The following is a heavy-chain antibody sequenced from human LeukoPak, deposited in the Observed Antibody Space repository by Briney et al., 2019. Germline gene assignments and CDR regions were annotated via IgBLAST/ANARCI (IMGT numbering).Heavy chain of an antibody. V-gene: IGHV3-23*01. Sequence: GGSLRLSCAASGFTFSSYSMQWVRQAPRKGLEWVSVISGSGGSTYYGDSVKGRFTISRDNSKNTLYLQMNSLRAEDTAVYYCAKDGVVTITFDYWGQGTLVTVSS. CDR2: ISGSGGST. CDR3: AKDGVVTITFDY. CDR1: GFTFSSYS. J-gene: IGHJ4*02. D-gene: IGHD3-16*01.